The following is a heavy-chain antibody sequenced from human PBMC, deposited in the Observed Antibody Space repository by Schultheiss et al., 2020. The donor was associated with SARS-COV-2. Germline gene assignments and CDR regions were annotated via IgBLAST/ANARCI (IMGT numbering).Heavy chain of an antibody. CDR3: ARHVDYYDTSGSAFEH. V-gene: IGHV4-39*01. CDR2: IYYNGIT. J-gene: IGHJ4*02. Sequence: SETLSLTCSVSGGPISSSTHYWGRIRQPPGKGLEWIGSIYYNGITHHHPSLKSRVTISADTSKNQLSLKLSSVTAADTAVYYCARHVDYYDTSGSAFEHWGQGTLVTVSS. CDR1: GGPISSSTHY. D-gene: IGHD3-22*01.